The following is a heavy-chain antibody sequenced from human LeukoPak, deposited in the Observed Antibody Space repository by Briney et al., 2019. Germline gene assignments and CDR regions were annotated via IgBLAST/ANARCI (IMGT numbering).Heavy chain of an antibody. CDR2: IYHSGST. CDR3: ARLIVVVPTYAFDI. D-gene: IGHD2-2*01. V-gene: IGHV4-30-2*01. J-gene: IGHJ3*02. CDR1: GGSISSGGYY. Sequence: SETLSLTCTVSGGSISSGGYYWSWIRQPPGKALAWIGYIYHSGSTYYNPSLKSRVTISVDRSKNQFSLKLSSVTAADTAVYYCARLIVVVPTYAFDIWGQGTMVTVSS.